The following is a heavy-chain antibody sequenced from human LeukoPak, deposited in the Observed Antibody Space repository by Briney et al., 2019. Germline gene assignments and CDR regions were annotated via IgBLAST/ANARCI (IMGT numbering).Heavy chain of an antibody. J-gene: IGHJ5*02. D-gene: IGHD3-22*01. CDR2: ISDSGNT. CDR3: ARNRFYLTGAYYFDP. Sequence: PSETLSLTCSVSGASMKNSFWSWPRQPPGKGLEWIGYISDSGNTNYNPSLKSRVTFSIDTSKGQFYLNLRSVTAADTALYFCARNRFYLTGAYYFDPWGRGTQVTVSS. CDR1: GASMKNSF. V-gene: IGHV4-59*01.